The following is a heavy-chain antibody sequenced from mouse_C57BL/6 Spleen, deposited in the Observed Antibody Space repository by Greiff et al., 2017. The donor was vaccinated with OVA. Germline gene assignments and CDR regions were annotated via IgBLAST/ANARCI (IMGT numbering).Heavy chain of an antibody. Sequence: EVNVVESGGGLVKPGGSLKLSCAASGFTFSSYAMSWVRQTPEKRLEWVATISDGGSYTYYPDNVKGRFTISRDNAKNNLYLQMSHLKSENTAMYYCARDRGSSYEGYYAMDYWGQGTSVTVSS. CDR2: ISDGGSYT. V-gene: IGHV5-4*01. D-gene: IGHD1-1*01. CDR1: GFTFSSYA. CDR3: ARDRGSSYEGYYAMDY. J-gene: IGHJ4*01.